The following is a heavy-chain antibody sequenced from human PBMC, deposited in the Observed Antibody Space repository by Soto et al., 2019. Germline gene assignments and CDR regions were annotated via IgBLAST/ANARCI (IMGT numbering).Heavy chain of an antibody. J-gene: IGHJ4*02. D-gene: IGHD4-4*01. Sequence: SETLSLTCAVSGGSISSGGYSWSWIRQPPGKGLEWIGYIYHSGYTNYKVSLKSRLTMSVDMPNNQFSLKLNSLTAADTAVYYCARTTEKDGKEGLDYWGQGTQVTVSS. CDR1: GGSISSGGYS. CDR3: ARTTEKDGKEGLDY. CDR2: IYHSGYT. V-gene: IGHV4-30-2*02.